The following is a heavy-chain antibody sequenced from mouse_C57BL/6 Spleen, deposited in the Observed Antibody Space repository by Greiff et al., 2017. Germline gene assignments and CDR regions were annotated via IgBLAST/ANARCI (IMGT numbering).Heavy chain of an antibody. CDR1: GYTFTSYW. Sequence: QVQLQQPGAELVRPGSSVKLSCKASGYTFTSYWMHWVKQRPIQGLEWIGNIDTSDSETHYNQKFKDKATLTVDKSSSTAYMQLSSLTSEDSAVYYCARSTDNPYAMDYWGQGTSVTVSS. D-gene: IGHD1-1*01. CDR2: IDTSDSET. J-gene: IGHJ4*01. CDR3: ARSTDNPYAMDY. V-gene: IGHV1-52*01.